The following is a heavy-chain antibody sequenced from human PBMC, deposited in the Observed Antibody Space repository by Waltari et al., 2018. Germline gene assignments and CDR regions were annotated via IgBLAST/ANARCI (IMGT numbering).Heavy chain of an antibody. CDR2: ISGSGGST. V-gene: IGHV3-23*01. CDR3: AKATGSSWPLVGPYYYYGMDV. D-gene: IGHD6-13*01. CDR1: GFTFSRYA. J-gene: IGHJ6*02. Sequence: EVQLLESGGGLVQPGGSLRLSCAASGFTFSRYAMSWVRQAPGKGLEWVSAISGSGGSTYYADSVKGRFTISRDNSKNTLYLQMNSLRAEDTAVYYCAKATGSSWPLVGPYYYYGMDVWGQGTTVTVSS.